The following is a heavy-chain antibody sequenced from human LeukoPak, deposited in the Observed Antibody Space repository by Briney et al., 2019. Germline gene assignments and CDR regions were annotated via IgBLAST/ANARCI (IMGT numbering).Heavy chain of an antibody. CDR3: AKDFNRITGTLDY. CDR1: GFTFSSYG. CDR2: IWYDGSNK. Sequence: GGSLRLSCAASGFTFSSYGMRWVRQAPGKGLERVAVIWYDGSNKYYADSVKGRFTISRDNSKNTLYLQMNSLRAEDTAVYYCAKDFNRITGTLDYWGQGTLVTVSS. D-gene: IGHD1-20*01. V-gene: IGHV3-33*06. J-gene: IGHJ4*02.